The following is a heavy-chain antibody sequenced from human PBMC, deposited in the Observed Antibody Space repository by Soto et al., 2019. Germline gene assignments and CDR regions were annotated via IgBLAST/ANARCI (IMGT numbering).Heavy chain of an antibody. CDR2: INPNSGGT. CDR1: GYAFSDYY. J-gene: IGHJ4*02. D-gene: IGHD1-1*01. CDR3: AREPATAKPEGVDF. V-gene: IGHV1-2*02. Sequence: ASVKVSFRASGYAFSDYYIHWVRQAPGQGLEWMGWINPNSGGTKYAPKFQGGVTMTRDTSITTAYMELSRLRSGDTAVYYCAREPATAKPEGVDFWGQGTLVTVSS.